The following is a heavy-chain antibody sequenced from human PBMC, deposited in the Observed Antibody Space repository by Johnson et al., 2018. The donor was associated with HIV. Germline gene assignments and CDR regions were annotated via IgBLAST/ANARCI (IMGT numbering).Heavy chain of an antibody. CDR1: GFTVSSNY. J-gene: IGHJ3*02. CDR2: IYSGGST. CDR3: ARDLSRYIAVATFDAFDI. V-gene: IGHV3-66*02. Sequence: VQLVESGGGLVQPGGSLRLSCAASGFTVSSNYMSWVRQAPGKGLEWVSVIYSGGSTYYADSVKGRFPISRDNSKNTLYLQMNSLRAEDTAVYYCARDLSRYIAVATFDAFDIWGQGTMVTVSS. D-gene: IGHD6-19*01.